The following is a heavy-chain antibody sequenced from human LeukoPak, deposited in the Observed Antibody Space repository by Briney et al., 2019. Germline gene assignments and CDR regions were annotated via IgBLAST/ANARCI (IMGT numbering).Heavy chain of an antibody. Sequence: ASVKVSCKASGYTFTSYGISWVRQAPGQGLEWMGRINPNTGGTNYAQKFQGRVTMTRDTSISTAYMELRRLRSDDTAVFYCARDHLRGESTGGYHFDYWGQGTLVTVSS. CDR2: INPNTGGT. CDR1: GYTFTSYG. J-gene: IGHJ4*02. V-gene: IGHV1-2*06. D-gene: IGHD3-16*02. CDR3: ARDHLRGESTGGYHFDY.